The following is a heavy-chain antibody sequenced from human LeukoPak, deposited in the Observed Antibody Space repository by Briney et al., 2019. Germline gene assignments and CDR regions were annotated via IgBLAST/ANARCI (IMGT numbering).Heavy chain of an antibody. D-gene: IGHD2-21*02. V-gene: IGHV3-74*01. CDR3: ATLGAYCGGDCYSDY. Sequence: PGGSLRLSCAASGFTFSSYWMHWVRQAPGKGLVWVSRINSDGSSTSYADSVKGRFTISRDNAKNTLYLQMNSLRAEDTAVYYCATLGAYCGGDCYSDYWGQGTLVTVS. CDR2: INSDGSST. J-gene: IGHJ4*02. CDR1: GFTFSSYW.